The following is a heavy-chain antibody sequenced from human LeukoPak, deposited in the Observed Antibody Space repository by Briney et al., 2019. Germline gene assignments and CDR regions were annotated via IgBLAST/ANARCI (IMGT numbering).Heavy chain of an antibody. CDR1: GGSISSYY. CDR3: ARGPPTVTTHYYYYGMDV. D-gene: IGHD4-17*01. Sequence: PSETLSLTCIVSGGSISSYYWSWIRQPAGKGLEWIGRIYTSGSTNYNPSLKSQVTMSVDTSKNQFSLKLSSVAAADTAVYYCARGPPTVTTHYYYYGMDVWGQGTTVTVSS. J-gene: IGHJ6*02. CDR2: IYTSGST. V-gene: IGHV4-4*07.